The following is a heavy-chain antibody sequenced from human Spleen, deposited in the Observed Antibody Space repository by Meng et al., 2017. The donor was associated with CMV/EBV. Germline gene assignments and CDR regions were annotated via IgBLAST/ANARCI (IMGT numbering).Heavy chain of an antibody. CDR1: GGSFSGYY. V-gene: IGHV4-34*01. CDR2: INHSGST. D-gene: IGHD5-24*01. J-gene: IGHJ4*02. Sequence: QGRLQERGAGLVKPSETLSLTCAVYGGSFSGYYWSWIRQPPGKGLEWIGEINHSGSTNYNPSLKSRVTISVDTSKNQFSLKLSSVTAADTAVYYCARGGGRWLQPRALWYWGQGTLVTVSS. CDR3: ARGGGRWLQPRALWY.